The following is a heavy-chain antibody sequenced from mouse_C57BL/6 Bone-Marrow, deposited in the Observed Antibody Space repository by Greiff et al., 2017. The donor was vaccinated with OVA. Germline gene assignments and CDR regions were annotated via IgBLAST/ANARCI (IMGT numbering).Heavy chain of an antibody. CDR1: GYSFTDYN. Sequence: QLQESGPELVKPGASVKISCKASGYSFTDYNMNWVKQSNGKSLEWIGVINPNYGTTSYNQKFKGKATLTVDQSSSTAYMQLNSLTSEDSAVYYCARFYYGSSYWYCDVWGTGTTVTVSS. CDR3: ARFYYGSSYWYCDV. V-gene: IGHV1-39*01. D-gene: IGHD1-1*01. J-gene: IGHJ1*03. CDR2: INPNYGTT.